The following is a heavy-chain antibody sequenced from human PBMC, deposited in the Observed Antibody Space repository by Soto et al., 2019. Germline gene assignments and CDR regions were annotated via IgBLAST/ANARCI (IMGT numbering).Heavy chain of an antibody. D-gene: IGHD1-1*01. V-gene: IGHV3-23*01. J-gene: IGHJ5*02. CDR3: AKLNPTRLNWFDP. CDR1: GFTFSSYA. CDR2: ISGSGGST. Sequence: EVQLLESGGGLVQPGGSLRLSCAASGFTFSSYAMSWVRQAPGKGLEWVSAISGSGGSTYYADSVKGRFTISRDNSKNTVYLQINSLRAEGTAVDYCAKLNPTRLNWFDPWGQGTLVTVSS.